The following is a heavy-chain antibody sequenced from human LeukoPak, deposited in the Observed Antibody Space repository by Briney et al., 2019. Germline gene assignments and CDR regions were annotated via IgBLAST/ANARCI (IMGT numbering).Heavy chain of an antibody. J-gene: IGHJ4*02. CDR2: IYYSGTT. Sequence: PSETLSLTCTVSGGSISSYYWSWIRQPPGKGLEWIGYIYYSGTTNYNPSLKSRVTISIDTSKNQFSLELSSVTAADTAVYYCARDGYSGYGPNIYFDYWGQGTLVTVSS. D-gene: IGHD5-12*01. V-gene: IGHV4-59*01. CDR3: ARDGYSGYGPNIYFDY. CDR1: GGSISSYY.